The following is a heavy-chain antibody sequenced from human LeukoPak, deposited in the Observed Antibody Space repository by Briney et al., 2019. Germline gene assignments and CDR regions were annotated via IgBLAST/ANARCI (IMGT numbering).Heavy chain of an antibody. J-gene: IGHJ6*03. CDR3: ARDAVAGTFYYYYYMDV. CDR1: GYTSTGYY. CDR2: MNPYSGGT. V-gene: IGHV1-2*02. Sequence: ASVKVSFKASGYTSTGYYMHWVRRAPGQGLEWMGWMNPYSGGTNYAQKFQGRVTMTRDTSISTAYMELSRLRSDDTAVYYCARDAVAGTFYYYYYMDVWGKGTTVTVSS. D-gene: IGHD6-19*01.